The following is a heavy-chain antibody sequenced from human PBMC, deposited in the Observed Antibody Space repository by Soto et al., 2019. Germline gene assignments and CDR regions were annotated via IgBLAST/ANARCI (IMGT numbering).Heavy chain of an antibody. CDR2: IYYSGST. CDR3: ARGGYCSGCSCYTYYYGIAF. V-gene: IGHV4-31*03. D-gene: IGHD2-15*01. CDR1: GGSISSGGYY. J-gene: IGHJ6*02. Sequence: SETPSLTCTVSGGSISSGGYYWSWIRQHPGKGLEWIGYIYYSGSTYYNPSLKSRVTISVDTSKNQFSLKLSSVTAADTAVYYCARGGYCSGCSCYTYYYGIAFSGQGTTVTVSS.